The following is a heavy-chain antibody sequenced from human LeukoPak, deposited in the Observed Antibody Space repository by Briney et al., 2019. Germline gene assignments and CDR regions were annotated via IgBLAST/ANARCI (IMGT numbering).Heavy chain of an antibody. J-gene: IGHJ4*02. CDR2: ISSSSTYI. CDR1: GFTFSNYI. CDR3: AKDKYSSSWYSFFDY. D-gene: IGHD6-13*01. Sequence: GGSLRLSCAASGFTFSNYIMNWVRQAPGKGLEWVSSISSSSTYIYYADSVKGRFTISRDNPKNSLYLQMNSLRAEDTAVYYCAKDKYSSSWYSFFDYWGQGTLVTVSS. V-gene: IGHV3-21*01.